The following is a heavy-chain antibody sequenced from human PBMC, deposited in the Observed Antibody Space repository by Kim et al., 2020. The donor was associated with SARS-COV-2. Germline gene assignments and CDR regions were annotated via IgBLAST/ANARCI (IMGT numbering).Heavy chain of an antibody. CDR3: ARAQDYGDSTEAFDF. CDR1: GGSITSGDYY. V-gene: IGHV4-30-4*01. CDR2: IYYSGST. D-gene: IGHD4-17*01. Sequence: SETLSLTCTVSGGSITSGDYYWSWIRQPPGKGLEWIGYIYYSGSTYYNPSLKSRVTISVDTSKNQFSLKLNSVTAADTAVYFCARAQDYGDSTEAFDFWGQGTLVTVSS. J-gene: IGHJ4*02.